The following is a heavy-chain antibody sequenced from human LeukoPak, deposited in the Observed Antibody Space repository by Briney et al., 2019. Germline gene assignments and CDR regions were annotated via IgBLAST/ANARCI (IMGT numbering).Heavy chain of an antibody. J-gene: IGHJ6*02. Sequence: PGGSLRLSCAASGFTFTKYWMHWVRQAPGQGLMWVSRINSVGGTTNYADSVKGRFTISRDNAKNTVFLQMNRLRVEDTAVDYCTRGGVGVVAYGVGVWGQGTTVTVSS. CDR1: GFTFTKYW. V-gene: IGHV3-74*01. CDR2: INSVGGTT. CDR3: TRGGVGVVAYGVGV. D-gene: IGHD2-8*01.